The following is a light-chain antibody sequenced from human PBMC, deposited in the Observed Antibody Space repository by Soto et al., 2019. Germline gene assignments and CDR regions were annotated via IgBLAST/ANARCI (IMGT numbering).Light chain of an antibody. J-gene: IGKJ4*01. V-gene: IGKV1-17*02. Sequence: DLQMTQSPSSLSASVGDRVTITCRTSQTIRRDLAWYQQKPGTAPKRLVYEAPTLQSGVPSRFSGSGSGTEFTLTISNLQPEDFATYFCLQYNNYPPTFGEGTKVEIK. CDR3: LQYNNYPPT. CDR2: EAP. CDR1: QTIRRD.